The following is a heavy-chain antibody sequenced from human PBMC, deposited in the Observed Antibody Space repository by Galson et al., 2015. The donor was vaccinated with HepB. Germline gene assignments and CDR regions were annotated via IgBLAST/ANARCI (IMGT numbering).Heavy chain of an antibody. CDR2: INPNSGGT. D-gene: IGHD2-2*02. J-gene: IGHJ4*02. CDR3: AREYLGYCSSTSCYIDY. V-gene: IGHV1-2*02. CDR1: GYTFTGYY. Sequence: SVKVSCKASGYTFTGYYMHWVRQAPGQGLEWMGWINPNSGGTNYAQKFQGRVTMTRDTSISTAYMELSRLRSDDTAVYYCAREYLGYCSSTSCYIDYWGQGTLVTVSS.